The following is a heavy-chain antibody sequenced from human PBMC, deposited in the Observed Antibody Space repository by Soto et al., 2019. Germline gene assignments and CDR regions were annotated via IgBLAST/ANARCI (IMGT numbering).Heavy chain of an antibody. CDR3: ARLFSGWSKKTGYFDY. J-gene: IGHJ4*02. Sequence: SETLSLTSTVSGGNISSSSYYWGWIRQPPGKGLEWIGSIYYSGSTYYNPSLKSRVTISVDTSKNQFSLKLSSVTAADTAVYYCARLFSGWSKKTGYFDYWGQGTLVTVSS. D-gene: IGHD6-19*01. CDR2: IYYSGST. CDR1: GGNISSSSYY. V-gene: IGHV4-39*01.